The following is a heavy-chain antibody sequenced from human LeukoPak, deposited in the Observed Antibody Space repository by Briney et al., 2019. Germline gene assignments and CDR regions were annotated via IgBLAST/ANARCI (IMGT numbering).Heavy chain of an antibody. CDR3: AKAGIAAAGYFQH. Sequence: GGSLRLSCAASGFTFSTYTMNWVRQPPGKGLEWVSNIGTSSSTIYYADSVKGRFTISRDNAKNSLYLQMNSLRAEDTAVYYCAKAGIAAAGYFQHWGQGTLVTVSS. CDR2: IGTSSSTI. J-gene: IGHJ1*01. CDR1: GFTFSTYT. D-gene: IGHD6-13*01. V-gene: IGHV3-48*01.